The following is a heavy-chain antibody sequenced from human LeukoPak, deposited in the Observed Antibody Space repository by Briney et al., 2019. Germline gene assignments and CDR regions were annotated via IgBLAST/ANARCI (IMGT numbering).Heavy chain of an antibody. V-gene: IGHV1-46*01. CDR2: INPSGGST. D-gene: IGHD3-22*01. Sequence: ASVKVSCKASGYTFTSYYMHWVRQAPGQGLEWMGIINPSGGSTSYAQKFQGRVTMTRDTSTSTVYMELSSLRSEDTAAYYCARDYPSYYDSSGYYYYWGQGTLVTVSS. CDR3: ARDYPSYYDSSGYYYY. J-gene: IGHJ4*02. CDR1: GYTFTSYY.